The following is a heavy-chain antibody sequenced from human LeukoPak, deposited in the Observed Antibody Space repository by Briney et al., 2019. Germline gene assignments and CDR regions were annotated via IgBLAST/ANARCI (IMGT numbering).Heavy chain of an antibody. V-gene: IGHV3-13*01. D-gene: IGHD2-21*01. Sequence: PGGSLRLSCAASGFTFSSYDMHWVRQATGKGLEWVSAIGTAGDTYYPGSVKGRFTISRENAKNSLYLQMNSLRAGDTAVYYCARVDSQDAFDIWGQGTMVTVSS. CDR3: ARVDSQDAFDI. CDR1: GFTFSSYD. J-gene: IGHJ3*02. CDR2: IGTAGDT.